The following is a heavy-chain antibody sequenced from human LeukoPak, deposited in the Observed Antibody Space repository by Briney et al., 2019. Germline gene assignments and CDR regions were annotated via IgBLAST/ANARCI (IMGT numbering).Heavy chain of an antibody. D-gene: IGHD3-22*01. J-gene: IGHJ4*02. Sequence: SETLSLTCTVSGGSISSSGYYWGWIRQPPGKGLEWIGSISSGGSTHYIPSLKSRVTISIDTSKNQFSLKLSSVTAADTAVYYCARRSYDGSGYYYVDYWGQGTLVTVSS. CDR3: ARRSYDGSGYYYVDY. CDR2: ISSGGST. CDR1: GGSISSSGYY. V-gene: IGHV4-39*01.